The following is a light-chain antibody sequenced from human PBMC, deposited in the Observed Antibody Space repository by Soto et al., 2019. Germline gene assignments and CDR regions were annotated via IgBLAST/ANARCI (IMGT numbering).Light chain of an antibody. Sequence: EIVMTQSPATLSVSPGERATLSCRASQSVSSNLAWYQQKPGQAPRLLIYGASTRATGIPARFSGSGSGTEFTLTISSLQSEDFAVYDCQQYNNWPPWTFGQGTKVESK. CDR3: QQYNNWPPWT. J-gene: IGKJ1*01. CDR1: QSVSSN. V-gene: IGKV3-15*01. CDR2: GAS.